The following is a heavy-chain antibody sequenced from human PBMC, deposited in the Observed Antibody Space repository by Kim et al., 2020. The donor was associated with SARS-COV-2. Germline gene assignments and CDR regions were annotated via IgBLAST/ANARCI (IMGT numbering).Heavy chain of an antibody. V-gene: IGHV3-30*01. Sequence: NKYYADSVKGRFTISRDNSKNTLYLQMNSLRAEDTAVYYWARGGYGTLDYWGQGTLVTVSS. CDR2: NK. D-gene: IGHD5-18*01. CDR3: ARGGYGTLDY. J-gene: IGHJ4*02.